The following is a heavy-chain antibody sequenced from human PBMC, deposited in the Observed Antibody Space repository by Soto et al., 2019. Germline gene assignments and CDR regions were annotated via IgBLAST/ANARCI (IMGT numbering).Heavy chain of an antibody. D-gene: IGHD6-19*01. J-gene: IGHJ3*02. CDR3: TTDSISVAADDAFDI. CDR1: GFTFSNAW. Sequence: PGGSLRLSCAASGFTFSNAWMSWVRQAPGKGLEWVGRIKSKTDGGTTDYAAPVKGRFTISRDDSKNTLYLQMNSLKTEDTAVYYCTTDSISVAADDAFDIWGQGTMVTVSS. CDR2: IKSKTDGGTT. V-gene: IGHV3-15*01.